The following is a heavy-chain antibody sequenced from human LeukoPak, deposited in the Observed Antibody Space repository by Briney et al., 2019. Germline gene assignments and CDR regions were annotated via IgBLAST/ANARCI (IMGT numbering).Heavy chain of an antibody. CDR2: IIPIFGTA. V-gene: IGHV1-69*13. CDR3: AGGWYNWNDGYYYYGMDV. Sequence: SVKVSCKASGGNFSSYAISWVRQAPGQGLEWMGGIIPIFGTANYAQKFQGRVTITADESTSAAYMELSSLRSEDTAVYYCAGGWYNWNDGYYYYGMDVWGQGTTVTVSS. J-gene: IGHJ6*02. CDR1: GGNFSSYA. D-gene: IGHD1-20*01.